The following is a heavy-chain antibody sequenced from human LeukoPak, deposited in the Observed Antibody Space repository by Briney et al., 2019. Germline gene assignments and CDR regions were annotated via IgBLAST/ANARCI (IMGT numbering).Heavy chain of an antibody. CDR3: AGGSEFFDY. CDR2: IYYSGSA. D-gene: IGHD3-16*01. CDR1: GGSISSSDFY. J-gene: IGHJ4*02. Sequence: PSQTLSLTCAVSGGSISSSDFYWSWIRQHPGKGLEWIGFIYYSGSAYYNPSLKSRVSISIDTSKNQFSLTLNSVTAADTAVYYCAGGSEFFDYWGQGTLVTVSS. V-gene: IGHV4-31*11.